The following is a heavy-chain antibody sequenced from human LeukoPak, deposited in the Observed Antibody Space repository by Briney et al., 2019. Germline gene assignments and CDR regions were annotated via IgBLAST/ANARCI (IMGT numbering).Heavy chain of an antibody. CDR2: INHSGST. V-gene: IGHV4-34*01. Sequence: PSETPSLTCAVYGGSFSGYYWSWIRQPPGKGLEWIGEINHSGSTNYNPSLKSRVTISVDTSKNQFSLKLSSVTAADTAVYYCARSGPDYYYGMDVWGQGTTVTVSS. CDR3: ARSGPDYYYGMDV. J-gene: IGHJ6*02. D-gene: IGHD3-10*01. CDR1: GGSFSGYY.